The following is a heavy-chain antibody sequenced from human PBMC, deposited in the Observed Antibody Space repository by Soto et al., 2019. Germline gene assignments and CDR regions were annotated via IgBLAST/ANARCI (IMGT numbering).Heavy chain of an antibody. V-gene: IGHV4-34*01. D-gene: IGHD3-10*01. Sequence: SETLSLTCAVYGGSFSSYYWSWIRQPPGKGLEWIGEINHRGSTNYNPSLKSRVTISVDTSKNQFSLKLSSVTAADTAVYYCASLPSSGARFDYWGQGALVTVSS. CDR3: ASLPSSGARFDY. CDR2: INHRGST. J-gene: IGHJ4*02. CDR1: GGSFSSYY.